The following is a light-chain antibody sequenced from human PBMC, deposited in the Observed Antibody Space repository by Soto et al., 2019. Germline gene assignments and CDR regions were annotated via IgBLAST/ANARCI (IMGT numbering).Light chain of an antibody. Sequence: EVVLTQSPATLSLSPGERATLSCRASQSISSFLAWYQHKPGQVPRLLIYDTSNRATGIPARFSGSGSGTDFTLTISSLAPEDFAVYYCQHRSNWPPAFGQGTRLEIK. CDR3: QHRSNWPPA. CDR1: QSISSF. J-gene: IGKJ5*01. V-gene: IGKV3-11*01. CDR2: DTS.